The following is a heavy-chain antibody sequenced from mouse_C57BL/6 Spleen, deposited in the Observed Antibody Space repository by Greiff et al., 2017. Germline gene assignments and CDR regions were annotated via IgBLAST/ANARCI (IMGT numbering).Heavy chain of an antibody. D-gene: IGHD1-1*01. CDR1: GYAFSSYW. V-gene: IGHV1-80*01. J-gene: IGHJ4*01. CDR2: IYPGDGDA. Sequence: QVQLQQSGAELVKPGASVKISCKASGYAFSSYWMHWVKQRPGKGLEWIGQIYPGDGDANYNGKFKGKATLTADKSSSTAYMQLSSLTSEDSAVYLWERYDYGSSYDYYAMDYWGQGTSVTVSS. CDR3: ERYDYGSSYDYYAMDY.